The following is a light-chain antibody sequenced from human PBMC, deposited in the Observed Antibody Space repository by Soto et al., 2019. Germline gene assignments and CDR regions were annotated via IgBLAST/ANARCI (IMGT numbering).Light chain of an antibody. CDR3: CSYTSSTIYV. CDR2: DVS. V-gene: IGLV2-14*01. J-gene: IGLJ1*01. CDR1: SSDVGGYNY. Sequence: QSVLPQPASVSGSPGQSITISCTGTSSDVGGYNYVSWYQQHPGKAPKLMIYDVSNRPSGVSNRFSGSKSGNTASLTISGLQAEDEADYYCCSYTSSTIYVFGTGTKVTVL.